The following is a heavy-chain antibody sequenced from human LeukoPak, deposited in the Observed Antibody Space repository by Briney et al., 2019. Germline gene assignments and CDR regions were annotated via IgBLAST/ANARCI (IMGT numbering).Heavy chain of an antibody. J-gene: IGHJ4*02. Sequence: SETLSLTCAVSGGSISSSGYYLGWIRQPPGKGLEWIGNIYYTGSTYYNASLQSRVTISIDMSKNQFSLRLSSVTAADTAMYYCVKSGGYGLIDYWGQGTLVTVSS. V-gene: IGHV4-39*01. CDR3: VKSGGYGLIDY. CDR1: GGSISSSGYY. CDR2: IYYTGST. D-gene: IGHD6-19*01.